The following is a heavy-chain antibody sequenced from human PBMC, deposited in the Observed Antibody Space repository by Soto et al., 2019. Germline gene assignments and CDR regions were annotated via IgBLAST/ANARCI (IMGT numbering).Heavy chain of an antibody. D-gene: IGHD2-15*01. J-gene: IGHJ4*02. CDR3: ARDSSTWNQSCSRTACALDQ. CDR1: GYTFSDYN. Sequence: QVQLVQSGAEVKKPGASVRVSCKSSGYTFSDYNVHWVRQAPGQGLEWLGWIFPQSGATKYAQRLHGRVTMTRDTSIRAVYMEVSGLRSDATAAYFCARDSSTWNQSCSRTACALDQCGQGTLVIVSS. V-gene: IGHV1-2*02. CDR2: IFPQSGAT.